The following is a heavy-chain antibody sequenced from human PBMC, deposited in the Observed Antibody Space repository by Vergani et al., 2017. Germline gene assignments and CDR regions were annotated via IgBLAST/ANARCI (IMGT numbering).Heavy chain of an antibody. CDR2: INPNSGGT. CDR1: GYTFTGYY. Sequence: QVQLVQSGAEVKKPGASVKVSCKASGYTFTGYYMHWVRQAPGQGLEWMGWINPNSGGTNYAQKFQGRVNMTRDTSISTAYMELSRTRSDDTAVYSCASSNWNHVRPIYAFDIWGQGTMVTVSS. CDR3: ASSNWNHVRPIYAFDI. D-gene: IGHD1-14*01. J-gene: IGHJ3*02. V-gene: IGHV1-2*02.